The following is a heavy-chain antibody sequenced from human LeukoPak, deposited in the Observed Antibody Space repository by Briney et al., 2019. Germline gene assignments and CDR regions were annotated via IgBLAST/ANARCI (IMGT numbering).Heavy chain of an antibody. Sequence: ASVKVSCKASGYTFTSFGISWVRQATGQGLEWMGWMNPNSGNTGYAQKFQGRVTMTRNTSISTAYMELSSLRSEDTAVYYCIVVVPAATNWFDPWGQGTLVTVSS. CDR1: GYTFTSFG. CDR3: IVVVPAATNWFDP. V-gene: IGHV1-8*02. D-gene: IGHD2-2*01. J-gene: IGHJ5*02. CDR2: MNPNSGNT.